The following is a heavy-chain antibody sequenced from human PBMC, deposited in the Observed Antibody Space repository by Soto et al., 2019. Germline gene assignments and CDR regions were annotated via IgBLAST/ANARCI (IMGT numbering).Heavy chain of an antibody. J-gene: IGHJ6*02. V-gene: IGHV5-51*01. CDR2: IYPGDSDT. Sequence: GESLKISCKGSGYSFTSYWIGWVRQMPGKGLEWMGIIYPGDSDTRYSPSFQGQVTISADKSTSTAYLQWSSLKASDTAMYYCARHRIVIPAGTVYYYYGMDVWGQGTTVTVSS. D-gene: IGHD6-19*01. CDR1: GYSFTSYW. CDR3: ARHRIVIPAGTVYYYYGMDV.